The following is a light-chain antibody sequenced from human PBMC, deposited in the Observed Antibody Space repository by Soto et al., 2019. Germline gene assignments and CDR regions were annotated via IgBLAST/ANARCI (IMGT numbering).Light chain of an antibody. CDR3: QQRSNWI. J-gene: IGKJ3*01. CDR2: DAS. CDR1: QSVSSN. V-gene: IGKV3-11*01. Sequence: EIVLTQSPCTLSLSPGERATLSCRASQSVSSNFLAWYQQKPGQAPRLLIYDASNRATGIPARFSGSGSGTDFTLTISSLEPEDFAVYYCQQRSNWIFGPGTKVDIK.